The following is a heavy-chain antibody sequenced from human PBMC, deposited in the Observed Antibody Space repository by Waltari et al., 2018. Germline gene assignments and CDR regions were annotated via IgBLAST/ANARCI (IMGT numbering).Heavy chain of an antibody. Sequence: QLQLQESGPGVVKPSETLSLTCTVPGGSISSSSYYWDWIRQPPGRGLEWVGSVYYSGSTYYNPSLKSRVTTSADTSKNQFSLKLSSVTAADTAVYYCARKGRDSSSSRKAFDMWGQGTMVTVSS. CDR2: VYYSGST. J-gene: IGHJ3*02. V-gene: IGHV4-39*01. CDR1: GGSISSSSYY. CDR3: ARKGRDSSSSRKAFDM. D-gene: IGHD6-6*01.